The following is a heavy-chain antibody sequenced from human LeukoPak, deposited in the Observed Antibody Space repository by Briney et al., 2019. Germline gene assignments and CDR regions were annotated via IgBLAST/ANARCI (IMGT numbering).Heavy chain of an antibody. CDR3: ARGPAKFGEVDY. Sequence: PGESLKTPCKGSGYSFTSYWIGWVRQMPGHGLEWMGIIYPGDSDTRNSPSFHGQVSISADKSISTAYLQWSSLQASDTAMYYCARGPAKFGEVDYWGQGTLVTVSS. V-gene: IGHV5-51*01. CDR1: GYSFTSYW. CDR2: IYPGDSDT. J-gene: IGHJ4*02. D-gene: IGHD3-10*01.